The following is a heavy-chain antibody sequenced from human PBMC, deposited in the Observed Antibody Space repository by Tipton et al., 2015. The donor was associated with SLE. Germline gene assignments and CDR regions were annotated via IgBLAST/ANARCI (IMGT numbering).Heavy chain of an antibody. CDR2: IYYSGST. CDR1: GGSISSYY. D-gene: IGHD3-10*01. J-gene: IGHJ5*02. CDR3: ARDNYYGSGSSSRWFDP. Sequence: TLSLTCTVSGGSISSYYWSWIRQPPGQGLEWIGYIYYSGSTNYNPSLKSRVTISVDTSKNQFSLKLSSVTAADTAVYYCARDNYYGSGSSSRWFDPWGQGTLVTVSS. V-gene: IGHV4-59*01.